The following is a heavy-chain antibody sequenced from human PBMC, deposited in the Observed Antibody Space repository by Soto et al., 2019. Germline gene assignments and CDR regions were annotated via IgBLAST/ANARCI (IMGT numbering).Heavy chain of an antibody. CDR2: DE. Sequence: SGPTLVNPTQTLTLTCTVSGFSVMTRGKTLGWIRQPPGKAPEWLALDEQYRPSLQSRLTFTKDISKNQVVLTMTDMDQVDTATYYCTLRDDSSRGPIYWGQGIRVTVSS. D-gene: IGHD3-22*01. V-gene: IGHV2-5*01. CDR3: TLRDDSSRGPIY. J-gene: IGHJ4*02. CDR1: GFSVMTRGKT.